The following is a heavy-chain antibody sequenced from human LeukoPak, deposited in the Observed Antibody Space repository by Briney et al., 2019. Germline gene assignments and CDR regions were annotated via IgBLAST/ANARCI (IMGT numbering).Heavy chain of an antibody. J-gene: IGHJ6*03. V-gene: IGHV3-30*02. CDR1: GFTFSSYG. D-gene: IGHD3-9*01. CDR3: AKDFLTGYYYYYYYMDV. Sequence: PGGSLRLSCAASGFTFSSYGMHWVCQAPGKGLEWVAFIRYDGSNKYYADSVKGRFTISRDNSKNTLYLQMNSLRAEDTAVYYCAKDFLTGYYYYYYYMDVWGKGTTVTISS. CDR2: IRYDGSNK.